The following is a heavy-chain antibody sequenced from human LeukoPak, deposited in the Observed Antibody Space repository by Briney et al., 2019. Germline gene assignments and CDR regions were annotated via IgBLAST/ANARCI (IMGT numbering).Heavy chain of an antibody. CDR1: GFTFSSYD. D-gene: IGHD2-2*01. Sequence: GGSLRLSCAASGFTFSSYDMNWVRQAPGKGLQWVSDISSSGTTIYYADSVKGRFTISRDNAKNSLYLQVNSLRAEDTAVYYCARKYCSTTSCLFDNWGQGTLVTVSS. CDR2: ISSSGTTI. J-gene: IGHJ4*02. CDR3: ARKYCSTTSCLFDN. V-gene: IGHV3-48*03.